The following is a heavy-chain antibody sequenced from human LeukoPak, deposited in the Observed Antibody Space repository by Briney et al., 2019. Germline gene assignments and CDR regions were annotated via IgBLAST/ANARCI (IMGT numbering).Heavy chain of an antibody. CDR2: INHSGST. CDR3: ARGFYYGSGSLLRGGYYFDY. D-gene: IGHD3-10*01. CDR1: GGSFSGYH. J-gene: IGHJ4*02. V-gene: IGHV4-34*01. Sequence: SETLTFTCAVYGGSFSGYHWSWIRQPPGKGLEWIGEINHSGSTNYNPSLKSRVTISVDTSKNQFSLKLSSVTAADTAVYYCARGFYYGSGSLLRGGYYFDYWGQGTLVTVSS.